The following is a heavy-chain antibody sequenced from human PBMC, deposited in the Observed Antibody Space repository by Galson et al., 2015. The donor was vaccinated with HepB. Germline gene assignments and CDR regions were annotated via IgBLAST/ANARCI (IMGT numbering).Heavy chain of an antibody. CDR2: ISGSGGNT. V-gene: IGHV3-23*01. Sequence: SLRLSCAASGFTFSTYAMSWVRQAPGKGLEWVSAISGSGGNTYYADSVRGRFTISRDNSKNTLYLQMNSLRAEDTAVYYCAKGPLTGTTESWFDPWGQGTLVTVSS. CDR1: GFTFSTYA. D-gene: IGHD1-7*01. CDR3: AKGPLTGTTESWFDP. J-gene: IGHJ5*02.